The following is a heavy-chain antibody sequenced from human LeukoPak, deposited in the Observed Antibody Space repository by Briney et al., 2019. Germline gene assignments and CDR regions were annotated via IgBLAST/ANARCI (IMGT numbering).Heavy chain of an antibody. CDR3: ARRPGNWFDP. CDR1: GGSISSYY. CDR2: IYYSGST. V-gene: IGHV4-59*12. Sequence: SETLSLTCTVSGGSISSYYWSWIRQPPGKGLEWNGYIYYSGSTNYNPSLKSRVTISVDTSKNQFSLKLSSVTAADTAVYYCARRPGNWFDPWGQGTLVTVSS. J-gene: IGHJ5*02.